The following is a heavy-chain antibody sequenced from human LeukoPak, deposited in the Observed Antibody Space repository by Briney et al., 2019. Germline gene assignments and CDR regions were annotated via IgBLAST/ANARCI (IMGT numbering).Heavy chain of an antibody. J-gene: IGHJ4*02. V-gene: IGHV4-38-2*02. CDR2: IYHSGST. CDR1: GYSITSGYY. Sequence: PSETLSLTCTVSGYSITSGYYWGWIRQPPGKGLEWIGSIYHSGSTNYNPSLKSRVTISVDTSKNQFSLKLSSVTAADTAVYYCARGGDTAMVNYFDYWGQGTLVTVSS. CDR3: ARGGDTAMVNYFDY. D-gene: IGHD5-18*01.